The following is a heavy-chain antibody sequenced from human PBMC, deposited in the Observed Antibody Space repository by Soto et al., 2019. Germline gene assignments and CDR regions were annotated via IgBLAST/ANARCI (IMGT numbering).Heavy chain of an antibody. Sequence: PGGSLRLSCAASGFTFSSYAMSWVRQAPGKGLEWVSAISGGGGSTYYADSVKGRFTISRDNSKNTLYLQMNSLRAEDTAVYYCARAVFATLYYYGMDVWGQGTTVTVSS. V-gene: IGHV3-23*01. J-gene: IGHJ6*02. D-gene: IGHD2-15*01. CDR1: GFTFSSYA. CDR3: ARAVFATLYYYGMDV. CDR2: ISGGGGST.